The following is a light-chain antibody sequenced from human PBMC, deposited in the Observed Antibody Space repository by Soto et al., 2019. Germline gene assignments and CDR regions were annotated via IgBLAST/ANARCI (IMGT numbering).Light chain of an antibody. V-gene: IGKV1-5*03. Sequence: DIQMTQSPSTLSASVGDRVTITCRASQNINNWLAWYQQKPGKTPKVLIYMASNLQSGVSSRLSGSGSGTEFTLTISSLKPDDFATNYCQPNKSYPWTFGRGTKVEIK. CDR3: QPNKSYPWT. CDR1: QNINNW. CDR2: MAS. J-gene: IGKJ1*01.